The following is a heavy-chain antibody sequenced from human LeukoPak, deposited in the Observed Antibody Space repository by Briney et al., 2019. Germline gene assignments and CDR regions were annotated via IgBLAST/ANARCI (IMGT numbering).Heavy chain of an antibody. D-gene: IGHD2-2*02. Sequence: ASVKVSCKASGYTFADYFIHWVRQAPGQGLEWMGWINPNSGGTNYAQKFQGRVTMTRDTSISTAYMELSRLRSDDTAVYYCARDTGVVPAAILWGQGTLVTVSS. CDR1: GYTFADYF. CDR2: INPNSGGT. V-gene: IGHV1-2*02. CDR3: ARDTGVVPAAIL. J-gene: IGHJ4*02.